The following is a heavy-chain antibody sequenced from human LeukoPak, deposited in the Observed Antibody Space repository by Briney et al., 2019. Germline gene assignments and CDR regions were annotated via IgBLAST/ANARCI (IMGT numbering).Heavy chain of an antibody. CDR1: GFTFSTYW. CDR3: ARGLYGGSVNWFDP. V-gene: IGHV3-74*01. D-gene: IGHD1-26*01. Sequence: GGSPRLSCAASGFTFSTYWMHWVRQAPGKGLVWVSRINSDGSITNYADSVKGRFTFSRDNAKSTLYLQMNSLRAEDTAVYYCARGLYGGSVNWFDPWGQGTLVTVSS. J-gene: IGHJ5*02. CDR2: INSDGSIT.